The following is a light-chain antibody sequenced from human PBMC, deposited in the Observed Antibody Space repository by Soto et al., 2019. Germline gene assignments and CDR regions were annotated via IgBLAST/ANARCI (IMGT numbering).Light chain of an antibody. CDR1: QSVSSSY. CDR3: RQYGSSPVYT. V-gene: IGKV3-20*01. CDR2: GAS. J-gene: IGKJ2*01. Sequence: EIVLTQSPGTLSLSPGERATLSCRASQSVSSSYLAWYQQKPGQAPSLLIYGASSRATTIPDRFSGSGSGTEVNLTISSLEAEDFAVDYCRQYGSSPVYTFGQGTKLEIK.